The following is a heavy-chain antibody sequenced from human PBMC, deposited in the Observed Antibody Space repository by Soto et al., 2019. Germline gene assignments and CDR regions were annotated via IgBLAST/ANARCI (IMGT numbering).Heavy chain of an antibody. D-gene: IGHD3-22*01. CDR3: AKPWGSSGYGFDN. CDR2: ISFDGRNT. Sequence: QVKLVESGGGVVQPGRSLRLSCAASGFTVSSFAMHWVRQVPGKGLEWVAVISFDGRNTYYGDSVKGRFTISRDHSENTLYLQMNGLRREDTAVYYCAKPWGSSGYGFDNWGQGALVTVSS. CDR1: GFTVSSFA. J-gene: IGHJ4*02. V-gene: IGHV3-30*18.